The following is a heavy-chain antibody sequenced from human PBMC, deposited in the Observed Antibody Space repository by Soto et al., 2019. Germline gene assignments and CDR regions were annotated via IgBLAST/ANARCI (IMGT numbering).Heavy chain of an antibody. CDR2: IYSGGYT. D-gene: IGHD3-10*01. CDR1: GFTVSNNY. Sequence: EVQLVESGGGLIQPGGSLRLSCAVSGFTVSNNYMSWVRQAPGKGLEGVSVIYSGGYTAYGDSVKGRFTISRDNSKNTLFLKMNGRGADDRALYYGAAQPGGGGYWGQGTLVTVSS. J-gene: IGHJ4*02. CDR3: AAQPGGGGY. V-gene: IGHV3-53*01.